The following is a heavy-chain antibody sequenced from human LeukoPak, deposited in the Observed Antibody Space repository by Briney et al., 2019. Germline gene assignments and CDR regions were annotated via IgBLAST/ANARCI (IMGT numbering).Heavy chain of an antibody. D-gene: IGHD7-27*01. J-gene: IGHJ6*04. V-gene: IGHV1-46*01. CDR2: INPSGGST. CDR1: GYTFTSYY. Sequence: ASVKVSCKASGYTFTSYYMNWVRQAPGQGLEWMGIINPSGGSTSYAQKFQGRVTMTRDTSTSTVYMELSSLRSEDTAVYYCASSRANWGSILVYGMDVWGKGTTVTVSS. CDR3: ASSRANWGSILVYGMDV.